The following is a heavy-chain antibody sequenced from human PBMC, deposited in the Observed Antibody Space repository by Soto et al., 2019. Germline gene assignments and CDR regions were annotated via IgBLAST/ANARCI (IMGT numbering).Heavy chain of an antibody. CDR2: IWYDGSNK. CDR1: GFTFSSYG. CDR3: ARDSGFIWYNWNYVTTGDPVNWFDP. D-gene: IGHD1-7*01. Sequence: SLRLSCAASGFTFSSYGMHWVRQAPGKGLEWVAVIWYDGSNKYYADSVKGRFTISRDNSKNTLYLQMNSLRAEDTAVYYCARDSGFIWYNWNYVTTGDPVNWFDPWGQGTLVTVSS. V-gene: IGHV3-33*01. J-gene: IGHJ5*02.